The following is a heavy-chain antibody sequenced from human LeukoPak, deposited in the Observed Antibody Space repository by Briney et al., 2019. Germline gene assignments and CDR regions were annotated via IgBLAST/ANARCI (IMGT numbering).Heavy chain of an antibody. CDR3: ARLGYNDYVARYFDI. V-gene: IGHV4-59*08. D-gene: IGHD5-24*01. CDR1: GGSISSYY. CDR2: LYHSGTT. J-gene: IGHJ2*01. Sequence: SETLSLTCTVSGGSISSYYWSWIRQPPGKGLEWIGYLYHSGTTNYNPSLKSRVTISVDTSKNEFSLKLTSVTAADTAVYYCARLGYNDYVARYFDIWGRGTLVTVSS.